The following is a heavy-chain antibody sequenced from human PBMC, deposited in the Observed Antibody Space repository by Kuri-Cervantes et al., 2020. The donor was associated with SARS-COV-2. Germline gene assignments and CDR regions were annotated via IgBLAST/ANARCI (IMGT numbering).Heavy chain of an antibody. CDR3: ARDPDDICTGPFDY. V-gene: IGHV3-30*04. D-gene: IGHD3-9*01. CDR1: GFTFSSYA. Sequence: YCASPGFTFSSYAMHWVRQAPGKGLEWVAVISYDGSNKYYADSVKGRFTISRDNSKNTLYLQMNSLRAEDTAVYYCARDPDDICTGPFDYWGQGTLVTVSS. J-gene: IGHJ4*02. CDR2: ISYDGSNK.